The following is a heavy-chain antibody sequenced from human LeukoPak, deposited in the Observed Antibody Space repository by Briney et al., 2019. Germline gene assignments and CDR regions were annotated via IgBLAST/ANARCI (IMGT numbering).Heavy chain of an antibody. CDR2: IYPGDSDT. CDR1: GYSFSIYW. V-gene: IGHV5-51*01. Sequence: GESLQISCKVSGYSFSIYWIAWVRQVPGKGLEWMGVIYPGDSDTRYGPPFQGQVTISVDKSINTAYLQWNSLKASDTAMYYCARQDGDGLYYFDYWGQGALVTVSS. J-gene: IGHJ4*02. CDR3: ARQDGDGLYYFDY. D-gene: IGHD3-10*01.